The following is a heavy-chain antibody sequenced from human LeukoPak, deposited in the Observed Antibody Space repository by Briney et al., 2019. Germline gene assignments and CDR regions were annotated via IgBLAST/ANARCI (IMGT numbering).Heavy chain of an antibody. CDR3: ARTDSGSYQGTFDY. CDR1: GFTFSSYS. Sequence: GGSLRLSCAASGFTFSSYSMNWGRQAQGEGREWVSYISSSSTIYYADSVKGRFTISRDNAKNSLSLQMNSLRAEDTAVYYCARTDSGSYQGTFDYWGQGTLVTVSS. J-gene: IGHJ4*02. V-gene: IGHV3-48*01. D-gene: IGHD1-26*01. CDR2: ISSSSTI.